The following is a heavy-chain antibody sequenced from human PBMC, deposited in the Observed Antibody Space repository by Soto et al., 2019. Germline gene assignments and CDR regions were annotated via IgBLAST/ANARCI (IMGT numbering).Heavy chain of an antibody. V-gene: IGHV4-59*12. CDR1: GASINTYC. Sequence: SETLSLTCTVSGASINTYCWSWIRQPPGKGLEWIGYVCYSGSTNYNPSLRSRVTMSGDTSKNQISLDLSPVTAADTAVYFCARGPALVWSGESSEDNWFDPWGQGTLVTVSS. J-gene: IGHJ5*02. D-gene: IGHD3-10*01. CDR3: ARGPALVWSGESSEDNWFDP. CDR2: VCYSGST.